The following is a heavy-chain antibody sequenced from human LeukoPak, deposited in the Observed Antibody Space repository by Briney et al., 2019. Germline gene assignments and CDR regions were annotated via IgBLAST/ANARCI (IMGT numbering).Heavy chain of an antibody. Sequence: PGGSLRLSCAASGFTFSSYAVHWVRQAPGKGLEWVTVTSFDGSKKYYADSVKGRFTISRDNSKNTLYLQMNSLRAEDTAVYYCAREKGCGGDCYSYCDYWGQGTLVTVSS. CDR1: GFTFSSYA. CDR3: AREKGCGGDCYSYCDY. CDR2: TSFDGSKK. J-gene: IGHJ4*02. D-gene: IGHD2-21*02. V-gene: IGHV3-30-3*01.